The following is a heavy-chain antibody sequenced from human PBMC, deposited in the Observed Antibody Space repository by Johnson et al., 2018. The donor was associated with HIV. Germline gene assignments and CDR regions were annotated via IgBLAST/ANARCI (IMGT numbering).Heavy chain of an antibody. D-gene: IGHD2-2*01. CDR1: GIIVTGNF. J-gene: IGHJ3*01. Sequence: MLLVESGGGLVQPGGSLRLSCAASGIIVTGNFMSWVRQAPGKGLEWVSVINAGGDTYYADSVRGRFIISRDNSKNTLYLQMNSLRAEDTALYFCARGYCTSSSHCDAFDLWGQGTMVTVSS. V-gene: IGHV3-66*01. CDR3: ARGYCTSSSHCDAFDL. CDR2: INAGGDT.